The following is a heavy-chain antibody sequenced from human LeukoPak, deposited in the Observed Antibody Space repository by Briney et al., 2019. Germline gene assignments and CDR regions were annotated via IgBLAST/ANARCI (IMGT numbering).Heavy chain of an antibody. CDR1: GFTFSSNW. V-gene: IGHV3-7*01. CDR2: IKQDGTEK. CDR3: AKAGNGFGY. D-gene: IGHD2-8*01. J-gene: IGHJ4*02. Sequence: PGGSLRLSCAASGFTFSSNWMSWVRQAPGKGLEWVANIKQDGTEKNYVDSVKGRFTISRDNAKNSLYLQMSSLRAEDTAVYYCAKAGNGFGYWGQGALVTVSS.